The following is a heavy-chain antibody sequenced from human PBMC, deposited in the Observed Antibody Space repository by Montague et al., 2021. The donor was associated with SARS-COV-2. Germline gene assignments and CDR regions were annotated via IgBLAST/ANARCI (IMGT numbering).Heavy chain of an antibody. D-gene: IGHD6-19*01. CDR3: AKVAGSHDTFYI. V-gene: IGHV4-38-2*02. Sequence: SETLSLTCTVSGYSISTGYYWGWIRQPPGKGLEWIGTIYHSGSTYFNPSLKSRVTISVDTSKNQFSLNLSSVTAADTAVYYCAKVAGSHDTFYIWGRGTMVTVSS. CDR1: GYSISTGYY. CDR2: IYHSGST. J-gene: IGHJ3*02.